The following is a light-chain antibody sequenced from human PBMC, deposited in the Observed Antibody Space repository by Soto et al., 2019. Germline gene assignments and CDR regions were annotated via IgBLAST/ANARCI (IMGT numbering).Light chain of an antibody. V-gene: IGKV3-20*01. CDR2: GAS. CDR3: QQYGSSPPIT. CDR1: QSISSSF. Sequence: EIVLTQSPGIWSLSPGERASLSCGASQSISSSFLAWYQQKPGQAPRLLIYGASSRATGIPDRFSGTGSETDFTLTISRLEPEDFAVYYCQQYGSSPPITFGQGTRLEIK. J-gene: IGKJ5*01.